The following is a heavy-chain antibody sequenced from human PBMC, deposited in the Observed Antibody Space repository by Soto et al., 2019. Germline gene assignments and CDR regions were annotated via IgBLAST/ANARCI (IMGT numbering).Heavy chain of an antibody. J-gene: IGHJ4*02. D-gene: IGHD3-10*01. CDR3: ARGFYGSGSAFDY. Sequence: QVQLVESGGGVVQPGRSLRLSCAASGFTFSSYAMHWVRQAPGKGLEWVAVISYDGSNKYYADSVKGRFTISGDNSKNTLYLQMNSLRAEDTAVYYCARGFYGSGSAFDYWGQGTLVTVSS. CDR2: ISYDGSNK. V-gene: IGHV3-30-3*01. CDR1: GFTFSSYA.